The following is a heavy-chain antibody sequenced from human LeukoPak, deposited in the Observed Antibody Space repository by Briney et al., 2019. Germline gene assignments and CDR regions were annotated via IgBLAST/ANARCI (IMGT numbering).Heavy chain of an antibody. CDR1: GGTFSSYA. D-gene: IGHD2-2*01. CDR3: ARVLYRCSSTSCYVMMGEAFDP. V-gene: IGHV1-69*01. CDR2: IIPIFGTA. J-gene: IGHJ5*02. Sequence: SVKVSCKASGGTFSSYAISWARQAPGQGLEWMGGIIPIFGTANYAQKFQGRVTITADESTSTAYMELSSLKSEDTAVYYCARVLYRCSSTSCYVMMGEAFDPWGQGTLVTVSS.